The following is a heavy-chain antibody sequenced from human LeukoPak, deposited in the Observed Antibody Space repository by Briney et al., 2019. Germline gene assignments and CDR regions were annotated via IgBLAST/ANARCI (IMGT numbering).Heavy chain of an antibody. CDR1: GYTFTSYA. J-gene: IGHJ4*02. Sequence: ASVKVSCKASGYTFTSYAMHWVRQAPGKGLEWMGGFDPEDGETIYAQKFQGRVTMTEDTSTDTAYMALSSLRSEDTAVYYCATVGYAGSGQTGNFDYWGQGTLVTVSS. D-gene: IGHD1-14*01. CDR2: FDPEDGET. V-gene: IGHV1-24*01. CDR3: ATVGYAGSGQTGNFDY.